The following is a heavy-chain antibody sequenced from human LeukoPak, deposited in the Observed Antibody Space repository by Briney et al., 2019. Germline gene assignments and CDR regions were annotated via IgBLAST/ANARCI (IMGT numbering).Heavy chain of an antibody. Sequence: GGSLRLSCAASGFTFSSYWMTWVRQAPGKGLEWVANIDPDGGEKYYVDSVKGRFTISRDNAKNSLSLQMNSLRAEDTAVYYCARDLNWETYWGQGTLVTVSS. CDR3: ARDLNWETY. D-gene: IGHD7-27*01. CDR2: IDPDGGEK. J-gene: IGHJ4*02. V-gene: IGHV3-7*01. CDR1: GFTFSSYW.